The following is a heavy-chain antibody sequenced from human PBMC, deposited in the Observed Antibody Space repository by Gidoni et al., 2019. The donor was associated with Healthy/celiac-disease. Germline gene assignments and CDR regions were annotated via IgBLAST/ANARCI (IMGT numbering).Heavy chain of an antibody. CDR1: GFTFSSYA. J-gene: IGHJ4*02. CDR2: ISGSGGST. D-gene: IGHD3-9*01. CDR3: AKACAILRYFDWLVDY. V-gene: IGHV3-23*01. Sequence: EVQLLESGGGVVQPGGALRLSCAASGFTFSSYAMSWVRQAPGKGLEWVSAISGSGGSTYYADSVKGRFTISRDNSKNTLYLQMNSLRAEDTAVYYCAKACAILRYFDWLVDYWGQGTLVTVSS.